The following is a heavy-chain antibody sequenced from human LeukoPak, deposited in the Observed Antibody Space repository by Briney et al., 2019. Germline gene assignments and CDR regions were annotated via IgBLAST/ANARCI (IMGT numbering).Heavy chain of an antibody. CDR2: IRGSGGST. CDR1: GFTFSSYA. V-gene: IGHV3-23*01. Sequence: GGSLRLPCAAPGFTFSSYAMSWVRQAPGKGLEWVSAIRGSGGSTYYADSVKGRFTISRDNSKNTLYLQMNSLRAEDTAVYYCAKAMAPFYDYFDYWGQGTLVTVSS. CDR3: AKAMAPFYDYFDY. D-gene: IGHD3-10*01. J-gene: IGHJ4*02.